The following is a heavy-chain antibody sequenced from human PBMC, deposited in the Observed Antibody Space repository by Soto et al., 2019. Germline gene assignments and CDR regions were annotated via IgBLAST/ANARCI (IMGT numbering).Heavy chain of an antibody. CDR2: ISSSLGHT. Sequence: NPGGSLRLSCVASGFDFSDFHISWVRQAPGKGLEWISYISSSLGHTDYAESVKGRFTISRDNAKSSVFLEMSDLRSDDTAVYYCAANWNYGLNFWGQGNLVTVSS. D-gene: IGHD1-7*01. CDR1: GFDFSDFH. J-gene: IGHJ4*02. V-gene: IGHV3-11*03. CDR3: AANWNYGLNF.